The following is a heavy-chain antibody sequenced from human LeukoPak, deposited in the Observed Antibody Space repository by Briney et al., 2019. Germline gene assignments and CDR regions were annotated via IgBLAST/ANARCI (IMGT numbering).Heavy chain of an antibody. J-gene: IGHJ4*02. CDR3: ARAYGSGSSYHPDY. Sequence: LVASVKVSCKASGYTFTAYYMHWVRQAPGQGLEWMGWINPNRGGTNSSQKFQDRVTLTRDTSISTAYMELGSLRSDDTAIYYCARAYGSGSSYHPDYWGQGTLVTVSS. CDR2: INPNRGGT. D-gene: IGHD3-10*01. V-gene: IGHV1-2*03. CDR1: GYTFTAYY.